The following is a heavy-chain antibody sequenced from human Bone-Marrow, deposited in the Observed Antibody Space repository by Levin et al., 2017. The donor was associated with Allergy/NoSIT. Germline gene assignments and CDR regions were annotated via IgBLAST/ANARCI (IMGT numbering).Heavy chain of an antibody. CDR1: SGSFSGYY. J-gene: IGHJ5*02. D-gene: IGHD3-10*01. CDR3: ARRGFTQNWFDP. V-gene: IGHV4-34*12. Sequence: PSETLSLTCAVYSGSFSGYYWSWIRQPPGKGLEWIGDIIHSGNTNYNPPLKSRVTISVDTSKKKFFLKLSSVTVADTAVYYCARRGFTQNWFDPWGQGNLVTVSS. CDR2: IIHSGNT.